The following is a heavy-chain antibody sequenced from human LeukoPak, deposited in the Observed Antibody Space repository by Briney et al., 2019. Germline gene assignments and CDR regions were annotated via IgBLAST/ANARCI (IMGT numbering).Heavy chain of an antibody. CDR3: ARDPANYYDRRGAFDI. J-gene: IGHJ3*02. CDR2: IYYSGST. D-gene: IGHD3-22*01. CDR1: GSSISSYY. V-gene: IGHV4-59*01. Sequence: SETLSLTCTVSGSSISSYYWSWIRQPPGKGLEWIGYIYYSGSTNYNPSLKSRVTISVDTSKNQFSLKLSSVTAADTAVYYCARDPANYYDRRGAFDIWGQGTMVTVSS.